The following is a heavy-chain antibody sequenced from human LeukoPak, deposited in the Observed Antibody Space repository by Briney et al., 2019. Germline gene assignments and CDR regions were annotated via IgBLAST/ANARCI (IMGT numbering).Heavy chain of an antibody. D-gene: IGHD2-15*01. CDR1: GGSISSYY. Sequence: SETLSLTCTVSGGSISSYYWSWIRQPPGKGLEWIGYIYYSGSTNYNPSLKSRVTMSVDTSTNQFSLKLRSVTAADTAVYYCARRYCSGGSCYSCFDYWGQGTLVTVSS. CDR3: ARRYCSGGSCYSCFDY. V-gene: IGHV4-59*01. J-gene: IGHJ4*02. CDR2: IYYSGST.